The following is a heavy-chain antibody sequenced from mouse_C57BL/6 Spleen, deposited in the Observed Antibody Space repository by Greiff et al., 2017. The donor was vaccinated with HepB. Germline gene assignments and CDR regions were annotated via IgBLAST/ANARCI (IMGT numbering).Heavy chain of an antibody. CDR2: IYPSDSET. D-gene: IGHD1-1*02. CDR3: ERDYDALDY. V-gene: IGHV1-61*01. CDR1: GYTFTSYW. Sequence: VQLQQPGAELVRPGSSVKLSCKASGYTFTSYWMDWVKQRPGQGLEWIGNIYPSDSETHYNQKFKDKATLTVDKSSSTAYMQLSSLTSEDSAVYYCERDYDALDYWGQGTSVTVSS. J-gene: IGHJ4*01.